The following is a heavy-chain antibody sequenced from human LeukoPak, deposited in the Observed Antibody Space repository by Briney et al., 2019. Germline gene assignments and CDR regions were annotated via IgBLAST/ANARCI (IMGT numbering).Heavy chain of an antibody. J-gene: IGHJ4*02. CDR2: INTDGSRT. D-gene: IGHD6-13*01. CDR3: ARDRIAAADLDY. V-gene: IGHV3-74*01. CDR1: GFTFSNYW. Sequence: GGSLRLSCAASGFTFSNYWMHWVCQAPGKGLVWVSRINTDGSRTYYADSVKGRFTISRDNAKNTPYLQMNSLRAEDTAVYYCARDRIAAADLDYWGQGTLVTVSS.